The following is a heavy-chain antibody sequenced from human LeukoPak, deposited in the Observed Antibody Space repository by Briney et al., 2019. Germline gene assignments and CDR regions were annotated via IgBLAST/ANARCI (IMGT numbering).Heavy chain of an antibody. V-gene: IGHV3-15*01. J-gene: IGHJ4*02. Sequence: PGGSLRLSCTASGFSFSDAWMTWVRQAPGKGLEWVGRIKPIATGGTTEYAAPVKGRFTISRDDSKNTVYLQMNSLEIEDTAVYYCTTPPDWGQGTLVTVSS. CDR1: GFSFSDAW. CDR2: IKPIATGGTT. CDR3: TTPPD.